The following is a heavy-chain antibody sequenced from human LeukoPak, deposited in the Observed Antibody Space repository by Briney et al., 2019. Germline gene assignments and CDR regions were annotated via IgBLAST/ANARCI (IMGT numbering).Heavy chain of an antibody. CDR3: ASVYSSSLDY. D-gene: IGHD6-13*01. V-gene: IGHV4-59*01. J-gene: IGHJ4*02. CDR2: IYYSGST. Sequence: SETLSLTCTVSGGSISSYYWSWIRQPPGKGLEWIGYIYYSGSTNYNPSLKSRVTISVDTSKNQFSLKLSSVTAADTAVYYCASVYSSSLDYWGQGTLVTVSS. CDR1: GGSISSYY.